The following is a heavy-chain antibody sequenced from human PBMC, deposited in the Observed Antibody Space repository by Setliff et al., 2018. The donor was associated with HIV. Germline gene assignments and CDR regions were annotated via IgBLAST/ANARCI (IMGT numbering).Heavy chain of an antibody. J-gene: IGHJ4*02. Sequence: GASVNVSCKASGYTFTNYFMHWVRQAPGKGLEWMGRVDPEDGETIYAEKFQGRVTMTADTSTNTAYMELNSLRSEDTAVYYCGTVRIAVSYDFDFWGQGTLVTVSS. CDR2: VDPEDGET. CDR3: GTVRIAVSYDFDF. D-gene: IGHD2-21*01. V-gene: IGHV1-69-2*01. CDR1: GYTFTNYF.